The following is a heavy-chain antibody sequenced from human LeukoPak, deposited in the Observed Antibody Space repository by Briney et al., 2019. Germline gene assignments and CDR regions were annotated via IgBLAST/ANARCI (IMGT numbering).Heavy chain of an antibody. J-gene: IGHJ3*02. D-gene: IGHD4-11*01. CDR2: ISGSGGNT. CDR3: ARVDYFDI. V-gene: IGHV3-23*01. Sequence: HTGGSLRLSCAASGFTFSNYGMSWVSQAPGRGLEWVSGISGSGGNTYYADSVKGRFTISRDNAKNSLYLQVNSLRAEDTAVYYCARVDYFDIWGQGTMVTVSS. CDR1: GFTFSNYG.